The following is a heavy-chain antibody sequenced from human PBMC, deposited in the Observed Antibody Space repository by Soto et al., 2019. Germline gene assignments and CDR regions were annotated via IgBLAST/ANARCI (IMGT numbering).Heavy chain of an antibody. J-gene: IGHJ4*02. Sequence: EVQLVESGGGLVQPGGSLRLSCAASGLIFSNYKMHWVLQAPGKGLVWVSRINTDGSITDYADSVKGRFTVSRDNPKNTLYLQMNSLRAEDTAVYYCARDTDGLHYWGQGTLVTVSS. CDR2: INTDGSIT. CDR1: GLIFSNYK. V-gene: IGHV3-74*01. CDR3: ARDTDGLHY.